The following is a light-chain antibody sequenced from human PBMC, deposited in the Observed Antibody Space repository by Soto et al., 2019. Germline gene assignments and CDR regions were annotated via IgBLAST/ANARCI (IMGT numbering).Light chain of an antibody. J-gene: IGLJ3*02. CDR1: SSDVGSYNY. CDR2: DVT. V-gene: IGLV2-14*03. CDR3: TSYTTSNTWV. Sequence: QSALTQPASVSGSPGQSVTIPCTGTSSDVGSYNYVSWYQQHPGKAPKLMIFDVTNRPSGVSNRFSGSKSGNSASLTISGLQTEDEADYYCTSYTTSNTWVFGGVTKLTV.